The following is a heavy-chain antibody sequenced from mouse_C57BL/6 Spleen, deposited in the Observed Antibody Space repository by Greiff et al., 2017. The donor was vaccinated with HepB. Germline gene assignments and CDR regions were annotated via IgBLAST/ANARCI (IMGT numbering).Heavy chain of an antibody. Sequence: VQLQQPGAELVKPGASVKMSCKASGYTFTSYWITWVKQRPGQGLEWIGAIYPGSGSTNYNEKFKSKATLTVDTSSSTAYMQLSSLTSEDSAVYYCARGHYYGSSYLFAYWGQGTLVTVSA. CDR1: GYTFTSYW. CDR3: ARGHYYGSSYLFAY. V-gene: IGHV1-55*01. CDR2: IYPGSGST. D-gene: IGHD1-1*01. J-gene: IGHJ3*01.